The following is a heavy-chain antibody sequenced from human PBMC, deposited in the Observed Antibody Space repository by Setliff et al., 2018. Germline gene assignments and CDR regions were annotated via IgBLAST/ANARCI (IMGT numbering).Heavy chain of an antibody. J-gene: IGHJ6*03. CDR1: GGSISSYY. CDR3: AREQWLDPPGYYYMDV. Sequence: PSETLSLTRTVSGGSISSYYWSWIRQPAGKGLEWIGHIYIGGSANYNPSLKSRVTMSIDTSKNQFSLKLNSVTAADMAVYYCAREQWLDPPGYYYMDVWAKGTTVTVSS. CDR2: IYIGGSA. D-gene: IGHD6-19*01. V-gene: IGHV4-4*07.